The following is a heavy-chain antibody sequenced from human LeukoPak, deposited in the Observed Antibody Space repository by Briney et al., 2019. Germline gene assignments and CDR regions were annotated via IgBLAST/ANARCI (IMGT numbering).Heavy chain of an antibody. Sequence: ASVKVSCKASGGTFSSSAISWVRQAPGQGLEWMGVFIPVLGTANSTQNFQDRVSITADISTHTVYMELSSLKSEDTAVYFCAGIPVFGVVLHQEPVWGKGTTVTVSS. CDR2: FIPVLGTA. V-gene: IGHV1-69*10. D-gene: IGHD2-8*01. CDR1: GGTFSSSA. J-gene: IGHJ6*04. CDR3: AGIPVFGVVLHQEPV.